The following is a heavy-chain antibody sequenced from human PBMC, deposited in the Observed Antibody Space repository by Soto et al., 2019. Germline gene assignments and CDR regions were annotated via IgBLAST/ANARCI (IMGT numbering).Heavy chain of an antibody. CDR2: IIPILGIA. V-gene: IGHV1-69*02. CDR3: ARGSVVVAASSFDY. D-gene: IGHD2-15*01. CDR1: GGTFSSYT. J-gene: IGHJ4*02. Sequence: QVQLVQSGAEVKKPGSSVKVSCKASGGTFSSYTISWVRQAPGQGLEWMGRIIPILGIANYAQKFQGRVTITADKSTSTAYMELSSLRSEDTAVYYCARGSVVVAASSFDYWGQGTLVTVSS.